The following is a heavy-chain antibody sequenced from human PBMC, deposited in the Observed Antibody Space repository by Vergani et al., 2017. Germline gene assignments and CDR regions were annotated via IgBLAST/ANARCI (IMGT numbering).Heavy chain of an antibody. D-gene: IGHD2-2*01. CDR3: AGEYSSTSGRAFDF. CDR1: GFDFRTYT. J-gene: IGHJ3*01. V-gene: IGHV3-48*01. CDR2: VSTGTKRQ. Sequence: QLVESGGGWVQPGGSLRLSCVVSGFDFRTYTMNWVRQAPGKGLEWVSFVSTGTKRQSYAESVKGRFTISRDSAKNSLYLQMDSLRAEDTAVYYCAGEYSSTSGRAFDFWGQGTKVTVSS.